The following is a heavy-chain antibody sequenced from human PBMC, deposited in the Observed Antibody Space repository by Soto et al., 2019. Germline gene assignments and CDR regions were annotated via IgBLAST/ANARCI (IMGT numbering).Heavy chain of an antibody. D-gene: IGHD2-2*01. Sequence: ASVKVSCKASGYTFTRYGISWVRQAPGQGLEWMGWISAYNGNTNYAQKLQGRVTMTTDTSTSTAYMELRSLRSDDTAVYYCARSEADCISTSCPSASSWGQGTLVTVS. CDR2: ISAYNGNT. CDR1: GYTFTRYG. CDR3: ARSEADCISTSCPSASS. V-gene: IGHV1-18*01. J-gene: IGHJ5*02.